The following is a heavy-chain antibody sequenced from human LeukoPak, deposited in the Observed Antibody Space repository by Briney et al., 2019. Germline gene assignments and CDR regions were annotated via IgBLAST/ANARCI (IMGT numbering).Heavy chain of an antibody. CDR2: INPNSGGT. V-gene: IGHV1-2*06. Sequence: ASVKVSCKASGYTFTSYYMRWVRQAPGQGLEWMGRINPNSGGTNYAQKFQGRVTMTRDTSISTAYMELSRLRSDDTAVYYCATTEQTYNWFDPWGQGTLVTVSS. CDR3: ATTEQTYNWFDP. D-gene: IGHD1-26*01. CDR1: GYTFTSYY. J-gene: IGHJ5*02.